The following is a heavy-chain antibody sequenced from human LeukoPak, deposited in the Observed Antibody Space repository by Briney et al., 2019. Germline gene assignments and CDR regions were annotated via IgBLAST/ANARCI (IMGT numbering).Heavy chain of an antibody. CDR2: INPNSGGT. Sequence: ASVKVSCKASGYTFTGYYMHWVRQAPGQGLEWMGWINPNSGGTNYAQKFQGRVTMTRDTSISTAYMELSRLRSDDTAVYYCARDSPHQLLSMPYNWFDPWGQGTLVTVSS. V-gene: IGHV1-2*02. D-gene: IGHD2-2*01. J-gene: IGHJ5*02. CDR3: ARDSPHQLLSMPYNWFDP. CDR1: GYTFTGYY.